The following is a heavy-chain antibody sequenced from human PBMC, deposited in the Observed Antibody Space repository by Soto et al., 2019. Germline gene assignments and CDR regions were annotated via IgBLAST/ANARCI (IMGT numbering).Heavy chain of an antibody. CDR2: LHYSGSA. CDR1: GGLISTSSYY. J-gene: IGHJ6*02. V-gene: IGHV4-39*01. CDR3: AGGTAYYYDSGGYYPTYYYYYGMDL. Sequence: PSETLSLTCTVPGGLISTSSYYWSWIRQPPGKGLEWIASLHYSGSAHYNPSLKSRVTISVDTSKNQFSLKLTSVTAADTAVYYCAGGTAYYYDSGGYYPTYYYYYGMDLWGQGTMVTVSS. D-gene: IGHD3-22*01.